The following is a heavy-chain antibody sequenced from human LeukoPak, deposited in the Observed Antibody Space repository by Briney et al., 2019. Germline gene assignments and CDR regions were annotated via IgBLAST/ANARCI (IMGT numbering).Heavy chain of an antibody. CDR1: GGSFSGYY. D-gene: IGHD6-19*01. CDR2: INHSGST. J-gene: IGHJ6*02. Sequence: SETLSLTCAVYGGSFSGYYWSWIRQPPGKGLEWIGEINHSGSTNYNPSLKSRVTISVDTSKNQFSLKPSSVTAADTAVYYCARHPLKQWLVLKRKYYYYGMDVWGQGTTVTVSS. CDR3: ARHPLKQWLVLKRKYYYYGMDV. V-gene: IGHV4-34*01.